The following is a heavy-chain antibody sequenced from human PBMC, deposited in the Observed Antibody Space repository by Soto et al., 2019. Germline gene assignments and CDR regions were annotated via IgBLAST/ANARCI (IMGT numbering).Heavy chain of an antibody. CDR2: ISGSGDRT. V-gene: IGHV3-23*01. D-gene: IGHD1-20*01. Sequence: EVHLLETGGGLVQPGESLRLSCTASGFTFSNYAMTWVGQAPGKGLEWVSAISGSGDRTYHADSMKGRFTISRDNSKHTLYLQMNSLRAEDTAVYYCAKASESPGIAVWGQGTMVTVSS. CDR3: AKASESPGIAV. J-gene: IGHJ3*01. CDR1: GFTFSNYA.